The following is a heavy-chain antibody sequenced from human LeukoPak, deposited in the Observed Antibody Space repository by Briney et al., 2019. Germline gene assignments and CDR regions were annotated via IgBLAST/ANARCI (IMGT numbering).Heavy chain of an antibody. J-gene: IGHJ6*02. V-gene: IGHV1-46*01. CDR3: ERDLKPTWIQPGGDYGMDV. Sequence: ASVKVSCKASGYTFTSYYMHWVRQAPAQGLEWVGISNPSGGTTSYAQKFQGRVTMTRGTSTSTVYMELRSLRSEDAAVYDCERDLKPTWIQPGGDYGMDVWGQGTTVTVSS. D-gene: IGHD5-18*01. CDR1: GYTFTSYY. CDR2: SNPSGGTT.